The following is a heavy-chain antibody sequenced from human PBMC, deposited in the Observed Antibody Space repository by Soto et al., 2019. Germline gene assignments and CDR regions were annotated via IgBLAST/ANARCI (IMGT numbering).Heavy chain of an antibody. CDR1: GYTLTELS. CDR2: FDPEDGET. Sequence: GASVKVSCKVSGYTLTELSMHWVRQAPGKGLEWMGGFDPEDGETIYAQEFQGRVTMTEDTSTDTAYMELSSLRSEDTAVYYCATDFYDSSGLRNPDYWGQGTLVTVSS. V-gene: IGHV1-24*01. CDR3: ATDFYDSSGLRNPDY. J-gene: IGHJ4*02. D-gene: IGHD3-22*01.